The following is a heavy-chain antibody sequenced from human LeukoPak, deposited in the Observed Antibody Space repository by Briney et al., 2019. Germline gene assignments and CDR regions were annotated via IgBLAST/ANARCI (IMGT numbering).Heavy chain of an antibody. CDR1: GGTFSSYA. CDR3: ARARGGGYCSSTSCFNDAFDI. CDR2: IIPIFGTA. Sequence: SVKVSCKASGGTFSSYAISWVRQAPGQGLEWMGGIIPIFGTANYAQKFQGRVTITADESTSTAYMELSSLRSEDTAVYYCARARGGGYCSSTSCFNDAFDIWGQGTMVTVSS. J-gene: IGHJ3*02. D-gene: IGHD2-2*01. V-gene: IGHV1-69*01.